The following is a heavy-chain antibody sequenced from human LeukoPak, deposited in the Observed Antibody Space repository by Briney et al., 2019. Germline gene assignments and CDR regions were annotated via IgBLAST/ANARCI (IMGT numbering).Heavy chain of an antibody. CDR3: ARVYSGAYYRGAY. V-gene: IGHV3-11*04. Sequence: GGSLRLSCAASGFTFSDYYMGWIRQAPGKGLDWIAYISSSGNLIHYADSVKGRFSVSRDNAKSSLYLQMNSLRGEDTAVYFCARVYSGAYYRGAYWSQGTLVTVSS. CDR1: GFTFSDYY. CDR2: ISSSGNLI. D-gene: IGHD1-26*01. J-gene: IGHJ4*02.